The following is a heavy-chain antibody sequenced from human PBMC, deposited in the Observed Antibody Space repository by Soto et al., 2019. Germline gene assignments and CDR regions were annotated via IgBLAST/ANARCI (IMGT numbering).Heavy chain of an antibody. D-gene: IGHD3-22*01. J-gene: IGHJ5*02. V-gene: IGHV4-39*01. CDR1: GGSISSSSYY. CDR3: ATYYYDSSGYPTKFDP. Sequence: PSETLSLTCTVSGGSISSSSYYWGWIRQPPGKGLEWIGSIYYSGSTYYNPSLKSGVTISVDTSKNQFSLKLSSVTAADTAVYYCATYYYDSSGYPTKFDPWGQGTLVTVSS. CDR2: IYYSGST.